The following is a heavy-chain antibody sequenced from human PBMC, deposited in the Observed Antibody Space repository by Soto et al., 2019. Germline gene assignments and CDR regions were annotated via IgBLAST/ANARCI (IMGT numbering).Heavy chain of an antibody. J-gene: IGHJ4*02. V-gene: IGHV3-23*01. CDR1: GFTFSKYP. CDR2: VGGGGST. D-gene: IGHD1-7*01. Sequence: EVHLLESGGGLVQPGGSLRLSCVTSGFTFSKYPMSWVRQAPGKGLGWVSTVGGGGSTFYADSVKGRFTISRDNSKNMLYLEMNSLRAEDSAVYFCAKGSGEGTTWGDFDYWGQGALVTVSS. CDR3: AKGSGEGTTWGDFDY.